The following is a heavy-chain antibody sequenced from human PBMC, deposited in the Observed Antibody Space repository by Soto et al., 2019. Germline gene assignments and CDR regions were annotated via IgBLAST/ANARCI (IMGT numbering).Heavy chain of an antibody. CDR2: ITGSGDYT. V-gene: IGHV3-23*01. D-gene: IGHD4-17*01. J-gene: IGHJ3*01. CDR1: GFTFSSYA. CDR3: GKDPDGDYFGAFDF. Sequence: EVQMLESGGGLVQPGGSLRLSCAASGFTFSSYALTWVRQAPGKGLEWVSFITGSGDYTRYTDSVKGRFTITRDNAKNTLFLQMKSLGADDMGIYYCGKDPDGDYFGAFDFWGQGTMVIVSS.